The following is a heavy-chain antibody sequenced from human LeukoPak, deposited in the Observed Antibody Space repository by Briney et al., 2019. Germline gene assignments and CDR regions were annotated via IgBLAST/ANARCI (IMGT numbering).Heavy chain of an antibody. CDR3: ARDAGYDFWSGYADAFDI. D-gene: IGHD3-3*01. Sequence: GASVKVSCKASGYTFTSYGISWVRQAPGQGLEWMGWISAYNGNTNYAQKLQGRVTMTTDTSTSTAYMELRSLRSDDTAVYCCARDAGYDFWSGYADAFDIWGQGTMVTVSS. V-gene: IGHV1-18*01. CDR2: ISAYNGNT. CDR1: GYTFTSYG. J-gene: IGHJ3*02.